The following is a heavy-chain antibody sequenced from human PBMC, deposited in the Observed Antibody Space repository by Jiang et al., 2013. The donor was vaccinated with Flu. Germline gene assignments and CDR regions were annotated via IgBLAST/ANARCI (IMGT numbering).Heavy chain of an antibody. D-gene: IGHD1-26*01. CDR3: ATGGGIIGATAFDI. CDR1: GYTLIELS. V-gene: IGHV1-24*01. CDR2: FDAEDGET. J-gene: IGHJ3*02. Sequence: SVKVSCKVSGYTLIELSMHWVRQAPGKGLEWMGGFDAEDGETTYAQKFQGRVTMTYDTSTDTAYMELSSLRSDDTAVYHCATGGGIIGATAFDIWGQGTMVIVSS.